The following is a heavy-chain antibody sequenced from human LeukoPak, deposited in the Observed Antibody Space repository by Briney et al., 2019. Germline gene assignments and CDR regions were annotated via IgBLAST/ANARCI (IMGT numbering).Heavy chain of an antibody. Sequence: GASVKVSCKASGYTFTSYGISWVRQAPGQGLEWMGWISAYNGNTNYAQKLQGRVTMTTDTSTSTAYMEPRSLRSDDTAVYYCARGGSYSSSRRSSRFDWFDPWGQGTLVTVSS. CDR1: GYTFTSYG. CDR3: ARGGSYSSSRRSSRFDWFDP. CDR2: ISAYNGNT. D-gene: IGHD6-13*01. J-gene: IGHJ5*02. V-gene: IGHV1-18*01.